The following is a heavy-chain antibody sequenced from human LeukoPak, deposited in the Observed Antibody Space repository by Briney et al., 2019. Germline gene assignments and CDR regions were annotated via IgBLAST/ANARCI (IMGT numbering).Heavy chain of an antibody. CDR2: IIPIFGIA. CDR3: AREADIVVVPAAIRRGYYFDY. Sequence: SVKVSCKASGGTFSSYAISWVRQAPGQGLEWMGRIIPIFGIANYAQKFQGRVTITADKSASTAYMELSSLRSEDTAVYYCAREADIVVVPAAIRRGYYFDYWGQGTLVTVSS. D-gene: IGHD2-2*01. J-gene: IGHJ4*02. CDR1: GGTFSSYA. V-gene: IGHV1-69*04.